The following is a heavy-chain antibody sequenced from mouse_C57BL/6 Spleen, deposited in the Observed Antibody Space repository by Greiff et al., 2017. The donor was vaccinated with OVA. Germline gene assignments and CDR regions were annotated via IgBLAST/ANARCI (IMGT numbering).Heavy chain of an antibody. CDR3: AREGTVVATRYFDV. D-gene: IGHD1-1*01. Sequence: VQLQQSGPVLVKPGASVKMSCKASGYTFTDYYMNWVKQSHGKSLEWIGVINPYNGGTSYNQKFKGKATLTVDKSSSTAYMELNSLTSEDSAVYYCAREGTVVATRYFDVWGTGTTVTVSS. CDR1: GYTFTDYY. J-gene: IGHJ1*03. V-gene: IGHV1-19*01. CDR2: INPYNGGT.